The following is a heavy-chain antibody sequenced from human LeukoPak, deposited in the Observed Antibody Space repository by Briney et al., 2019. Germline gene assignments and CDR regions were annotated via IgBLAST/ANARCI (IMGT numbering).Heavy chain of an antibody. CDR2: ISYDGSNK. J-gene: IGHJ4*02. CDR1: GFTFSSYG. D-gene: IGHD3-3*01. CDR3: AKTLVDYDFWSGSLNFDY. Sequence: PGRSLRLSCAASGFTFSSYGMHWVRQAPGKGLEWVAVISYDGSNKYYADSVKGRFTISRDNSKNTLYLQMNSLRAEDTAAYYCAKTLVDYDFWSGSLNFDYWGQGTLVTVSS. V-gene: IGHV3-30*18.